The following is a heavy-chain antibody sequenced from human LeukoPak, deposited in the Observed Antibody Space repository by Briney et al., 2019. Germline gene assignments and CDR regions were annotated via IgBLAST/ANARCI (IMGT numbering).Heavy chain of an antibody. V-gene: IGHV1-24*01. D-gene: IGHD3-22*01. CDR2: FDPEDGET. CDR3: ARDFGYDSSGYTP. J-gene: IGHJ5*02. Sequence: ASVKVSCKVSGYTLTELSMHWVRQAPGKGLEWMGGFDPEDGETIYAQKLQGRVTMTTDTSTSTAYMELRSLRSDDTAVYYCARDFGYDSSGYTPWGQGTLVTVSS. CDR1: GYTLTELS.